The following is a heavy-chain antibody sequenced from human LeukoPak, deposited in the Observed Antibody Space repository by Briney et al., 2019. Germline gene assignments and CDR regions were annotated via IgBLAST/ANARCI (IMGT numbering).Heavy chain of an antibody. J-gene: IGHJ6*02. CDR2: IKQDGSEK. V-gene: IGHV3-7*03. CDR3: ARDGFSSGWSIMYYGMDV. CDR1: GFIFSSYW. Sequence: GGSLRLSCAASGFIFSSYWMSWVRQAPGKGLEWVANIKQDGSEKYYVDSVKGRFTISRDNAKNSLYLQMNSLRAEDTAVYYCARDGFSSGWSIMYYGMDVWGQGTTVTVSS. D-gene: IGHD6-19*01.